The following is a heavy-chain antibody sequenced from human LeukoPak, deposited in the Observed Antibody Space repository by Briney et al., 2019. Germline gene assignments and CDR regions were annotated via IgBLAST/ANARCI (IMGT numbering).Heavy chain of an antibody. CDR3: ARDRGKVVVTAIFDY. CDR1: GDSISSGSYF. D-gene: IGHD2-21*02. J-gene: IGHJ4*02. Sequence: PSETLSLTCTVSGDSISSGSYFWSWIRQPAGKGLEWIGRISTTGSTNYNPSLKSRISISAVTSKNQFSLSLTSVTAADTAVYYCARDRGKVVVTAIFDYWGQGTLVTVSS. V-gene: IGHV4-61*02. CDR2: ISTTGST.